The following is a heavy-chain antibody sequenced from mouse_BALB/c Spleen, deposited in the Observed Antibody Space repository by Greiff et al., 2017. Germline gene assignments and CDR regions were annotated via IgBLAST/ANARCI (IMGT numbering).Heavy chain of an antibody. CDR2: IRLKSNNYAT. V-gene: IGHV6-6*02. CDR1: GFTFSNYW. J-gene: IGHJ3*01. D-gene: IGHD1-1*01. CDR3: TRAIYYYVSSYGFAY. Sequence: EVKVEESGGGLVQPGGSMKLSCVASGFTFSNYWMNWVRQSPEKGLEWVAEIRLKSNNYATHYAESVKGRFTISRDDSKSSVYLQMNNLRAEDTGIYYCTRAIYYYVSSYGFAYWGQGTLVTVSA.